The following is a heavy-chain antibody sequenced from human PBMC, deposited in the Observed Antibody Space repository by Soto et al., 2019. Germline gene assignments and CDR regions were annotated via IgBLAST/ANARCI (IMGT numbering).Heavy chain of an antibody. D-gene: IGHD3-22*01. J-gene: IGHJ3*02. V-gene: IGHV1-46*01. Sequence: VASVKVCCKASGYTFTSYYMHWVRQAPGQGLEWMGIINPSGGSTSYAQKFQGRVTMTRDTSTSTVYMELSSLRSEDTAVYYCAAPSNYYDSSGYYDDAFDIWGQGTMVTVSS. CDR2: INPSGGST. CDR1: GYTFTSYY. CDR3: AAPSNYYDSSGYYDDAFDI.